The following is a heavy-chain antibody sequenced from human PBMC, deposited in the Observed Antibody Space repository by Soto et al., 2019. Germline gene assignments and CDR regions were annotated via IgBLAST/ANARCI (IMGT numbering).Heavy chain of an antibody. D-gene: IGHD3-16*02. J-gene: IGHJ6*02. V-gene: IGHV3-21*01. CDR1: GFTFSSYS. Sequence: GGSLRLSCAASGFTFSSYSMNWVRQAPGKGLEWVSSISSSSSYIYYADSVKGRFTISRDNAKNSLYLQMNSLRAEDTAVYYCARDFWGMITFGGVIVRSPYYYYGMDVWGQGTTVTVSS. CDR2: ISSSSSYI. CDR3: ARDFWGMITFGGVIVRSPYYYYGMDV.